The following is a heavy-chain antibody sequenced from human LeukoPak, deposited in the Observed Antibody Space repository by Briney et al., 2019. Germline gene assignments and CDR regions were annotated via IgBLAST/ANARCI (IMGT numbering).Heavy chain of an antibody. CDR1: GFTFRNYA. CDR2: ISDSGGNT. Sequence: GGSLRLSCAASGFTFRNYAMSWVRQAPGKGLEWVSTISDSGGNTYYADSVRGRFTISRDNAKNSLYLQMNSLRAEDTAVYYCAREGESYPDLDYWGQGTLVTVSS. V-gene: IGHV3-23*01. CDR3: AREGESYPDLDY. J-gene: IGHJ4*02. D-gene: IGHD3-10*01.